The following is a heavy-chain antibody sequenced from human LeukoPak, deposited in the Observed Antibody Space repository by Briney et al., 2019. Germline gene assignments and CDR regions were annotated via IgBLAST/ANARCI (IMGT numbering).Heavy chain of an antibody. CDR3: ARDKGGYYYDSSGYYQTSYFDY. V-gene: IGHV4-30-4*01. CDR2: IYYSGST. Sequence: SQTLSLTCTVSGGSISSGDYYWSWIRQPPGKGLEWIGYIYYSGSTYYNPSLKSRVTISVDTSKNQFSLKLSSVTAADTAVYYCARDKGGYYYDSSGYYQTSYFDYWGQGTLVTVSS. D-gene: IGHD3-22*01. J-gene: IGHJ4*02. CDR1: GGSISSGDYY.